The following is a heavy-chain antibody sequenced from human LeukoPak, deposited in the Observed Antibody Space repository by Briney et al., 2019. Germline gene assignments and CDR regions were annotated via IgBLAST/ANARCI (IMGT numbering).Heavy chain of an antibody. CDR3: ARDLGGDYDVMVGWFDP. V-gene: IGHV4-4*02. CDR2: IYHSGST. CDR1: GGSISSSNW. Sequence: SETLSLTCAVSGGSISSSNWWSWVRQPPGKGLEWIGEIYHSGSTNYNPSLKSRVTISVDTSKNQFSLKLSSVTAADTAVYYCARDLGGDYDVMVGWFDPWGQGTLVTVSS. J-gene: IGHJ5*02. D-gene: IGHD4-17*01.